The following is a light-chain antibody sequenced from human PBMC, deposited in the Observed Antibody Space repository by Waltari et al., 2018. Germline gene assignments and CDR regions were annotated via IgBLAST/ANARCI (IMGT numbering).Light chain of an antibody. V-gene: IGKV3-20*01. J-gene: IGKJ4*01. CDR1: QSVSSSS. Sequence: EIVLTQSPGTLSLSPGERATLSCRASQSVSSSSLAWYQEKRGQAPRRHIYGVASRATGIPDRFSGSGSGTDFTLTVSRLEPEDFAVYYCQQYGSSPVTFGGGTKVEIK. CDR2: GVA. CDR3: QQYGSSPVT.